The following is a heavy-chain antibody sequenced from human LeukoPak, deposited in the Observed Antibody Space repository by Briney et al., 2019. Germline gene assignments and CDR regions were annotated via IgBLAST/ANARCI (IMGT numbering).Heavy chain of an antibody. J-gene: IGHJ4*02. CDR3: AKYQWLVTVYFDY. V-gene: IGHV3-23*01. D-gene: IGHD6-19*01. CDR1: GFTFSSYA. CDR2: ISGSGGST. Sequence: GGSLRLSCAASGFTFSSYAMSWVRQAPGKGLEWVSAISGSGGSTYYADSVKGRFTISRDNSKNTLYLQMNSLRAEETAVYYCAKYQWLVTVYFDYWGQGTLVTVSS.